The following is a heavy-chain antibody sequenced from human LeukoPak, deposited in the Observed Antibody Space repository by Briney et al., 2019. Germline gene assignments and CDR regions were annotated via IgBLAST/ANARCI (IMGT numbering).Heavy chain of an antibody. CDR1: GFTFNDYA. D-gene: IGHD4/OR15-4a*01. CDR2: ISASGSKT. Sequence: GGSLRLSCAASGFTFNDYAMTWVSQAPGKGLEWVSLISASGSKTYYGGSAKGRFIISRDNSKNTLNLQMTNLRAEDTALYYCAKGIYDYALDFWGQGALVTVSS. V-gene: IGHV3-23*02. CDR3: AKGIYDYALDF. J-gene: IGHJ4*02.